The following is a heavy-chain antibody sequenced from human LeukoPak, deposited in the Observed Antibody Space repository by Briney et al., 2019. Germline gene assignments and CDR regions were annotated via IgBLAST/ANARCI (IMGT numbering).Heavy chain of an antibody. Sequence: PGGSLRLSCAASGFTFSSYAMHWVRQAPGKGLEWVAVISYDGSNKYYADSVKGRFTISRDNSKNTPYLQMNSLRAEDTAVYYCAKAPITIFGVVRGNYFDYWGQGTLVTVSS. V-gene: IGHV3-30-3*01. D-gene: IGHD3-3*01. J-gene: IGHJ4*02. CDR3: AKAPITIFGVVRGNYFDY. CDR2: ISYDGSNK. CDR1: GFTFSSYA.